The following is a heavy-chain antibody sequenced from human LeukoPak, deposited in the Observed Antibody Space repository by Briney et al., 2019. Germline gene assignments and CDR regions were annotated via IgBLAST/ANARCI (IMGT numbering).Heavy chain of an antibody. CDR1: GFTFSSYG. CDR3: AKEVPSRLVVPAARSNYFDY. D-gene: IGHD2-2*01. CDR2: ISYDGSNK. V-gene: IGHV3-30*18. Sequence: GGSLRLSCAASGFTFSSYGMHWVRQAPGKGLEWVAVISYDGSNKYYADSVKGRFTISRDNSKNTLYLQMNSLRAEDTAVYYCAKEVPSRLVVPAARSNYFDYWGQGTLVTVSS. J-gene: IGHJ4*02.